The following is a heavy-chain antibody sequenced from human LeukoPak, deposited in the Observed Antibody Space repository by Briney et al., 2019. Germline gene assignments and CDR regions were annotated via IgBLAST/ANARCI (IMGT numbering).Heavy chain of an antibody. J-gene: IGHJ4*02. CDR1: GFIPSDYY. V-gene: IGHV3-11*04. CDR2: ISTSDRTT. Sequence: GGSLRLSCAASGFIPSDYYMSWIRQAPGKGLEWVAYISTSDRTTYYADSVKGRFTISRDNAKNSLYLQMNSLRAEDTAVYYCARESYSSGYYYDYWGQGTLVTVSS. CDR3: ARESYSSGYYYDY. D-gene: IGHD3-22*01.